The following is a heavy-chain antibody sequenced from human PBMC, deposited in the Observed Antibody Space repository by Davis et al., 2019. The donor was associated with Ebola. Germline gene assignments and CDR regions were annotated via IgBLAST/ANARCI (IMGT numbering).Heavy chain of an antibody. CDR1: GFTFSDYY. CDR3: AKDQGRGPYGMDV. J-gene: IGHJ6*02. Sequence: GESLKISCAASGFTFSDYYMSWIRQAPGKGLQWVSTLSGAGYNAYYADSVEGRFTISRDNSKNTLYLQMNSLGVDDTALYYCAKDQGRGPYGMDVWGQGTTVTVSS. V-gene: IGHV3-11*01. D-gene: IGHD2-15*01. CDR2: LSGAGYNA.